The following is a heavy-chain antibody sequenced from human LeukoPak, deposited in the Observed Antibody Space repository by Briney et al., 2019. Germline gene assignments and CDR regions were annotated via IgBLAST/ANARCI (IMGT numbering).Heavy chain of an antibody. CDR1: GGSFSGYY. V-gene: IGHV4-34*01. CDR3: ARVFALLIGYSSSWPAFDY. D-gene: IGHD6-13*01. CDR2: INHSGST. J-gene: IGHJ4*02. Sequence: SETLSLTCAVYGGSFSGYYWSWIRQPPGKGLEWIGEINHSGSTNYNPSLKSRVTISVDTSKNQFSLKLSSVTAADTAVHYCARVFALLIGYSSSWPAFDYWGQGTLVTVSS.